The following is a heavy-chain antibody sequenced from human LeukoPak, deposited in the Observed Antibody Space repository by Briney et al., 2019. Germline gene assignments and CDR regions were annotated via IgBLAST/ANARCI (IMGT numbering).Heavy chain of an antibody. CDR1: GYTFTSHY. Sequence: ASVKVSRKASGYTFTSHYMHWVREAPGQGLGWMGIINPSGGSTSYAQKFQGRVTMTRDMSTSTVYMELSSLRSEDTAVYYCAREGPVQAIDYWGQGTLVTVSS. V-gene: IGHV1-46*01. J-gene: IGHJ4*02. CDR2: INPSGGST. CDR3: AREGPVQAIDY. D-gene: IGHD2-2*01.